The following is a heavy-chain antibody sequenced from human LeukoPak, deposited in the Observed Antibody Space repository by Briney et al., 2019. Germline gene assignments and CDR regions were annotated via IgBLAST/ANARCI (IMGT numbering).Heavy chain of an antibody. D-gene: IGHD1-26*01. V-gene: IGHV3-23*01. CDR1: GFTFSSYA. J-gene: IGHJ4*02. CDR2: ISGSGGST. Sequence: PGGSLRLSCAASGFTFSSYAMSWVRQAPGKGLEWVSAISGSGGSTYYADSVKGRFTISRDNAKSSLFLQMNSLRDEDTAVYYCARWVGYYDYFDYWGQGTLVTVSS. CDR3: ARWVGYYDYFDY.